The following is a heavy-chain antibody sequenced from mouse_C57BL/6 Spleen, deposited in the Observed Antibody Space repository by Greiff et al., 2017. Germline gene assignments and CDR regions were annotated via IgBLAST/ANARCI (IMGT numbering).Heavy chain of an antibody. J-gene: IGHJ4*01. CDR2: ISDGGSYT. CDR3: ARDSNYDAIDY. Sequence: EVMLVESGGGLVKPGGSLKLSCAASGFTFSSYAMSWVRQTPEKRLEWVATISDGGSYTYYPDNVKGRFTISRDNAKNNLYLQMSHLKSEDTAMYYCARDSNYDAIDYWGQGTSVTVSS. V-gene: IGHV5-4*01. CDR1: GFTFSSYA. D-gene: IGHD2-5*01.